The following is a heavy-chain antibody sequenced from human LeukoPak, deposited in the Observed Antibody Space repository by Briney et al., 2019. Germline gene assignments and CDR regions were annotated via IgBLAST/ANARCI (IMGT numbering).Heavy chain of an antibody. Sequence: PSETLSFTCTVSGGSISSYYWSWIRQPPGKGLEWIGYIYYSGSTNYNPSLKSRVTISVDTSKNQFSLKLSSVTAADTAVYYCARLPGDYYGMDVWGQGTTVTVSS. CDR2: IYYSGST. J-gene: IGHJ6*02. CDR1: GGSISSYY. CDR3: ARLPGDYYGMDV. D-gene: IGHD7-27*01. V-gene: IGHV4-59*01.